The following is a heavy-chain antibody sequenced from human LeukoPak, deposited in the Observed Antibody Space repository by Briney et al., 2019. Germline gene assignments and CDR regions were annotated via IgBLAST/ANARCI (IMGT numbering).Heavy chain of an antibody. CDR3: ARGGDIVVVVAAYNAFDI. CDR1: GYTFTSHG. V-gene: IGHV1-2*02. D-gene: IGHD2-15*01. CDR2: INPNSGGT. Sequence: ASVKVSCKASGYTFTSHGISWVRQAPGQGLEWMGWINPNSGGTNYAQKFQGRVTMTRDTSISTAYMELSRLRSDDTAVYYCARGGDIVVVVAAYNAFDIWGQGTMVTVSS. J-gene: IGHJ3*02.